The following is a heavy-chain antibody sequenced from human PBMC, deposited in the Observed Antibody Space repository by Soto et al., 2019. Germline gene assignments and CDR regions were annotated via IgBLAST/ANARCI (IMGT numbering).Heavy chain of an antibody. D-gene: IGHD4-17*01. CDR1: ENIFTNYY. V-gene: IGHV1-46*01. CDR2: INPSGDST. Sequence: ASVKVSCKASENIFTNYYIHWVGQAPGQGLEWMGIINPSGDSTNYAQKFQGRVTMTRDTSTSTVYMELSSLRSEDTAVYYCAREDYGDNDFDYWGQGTLVTVSS. J-gene: IGHJ4*02. CDR3: AREDYGDNDFDY.